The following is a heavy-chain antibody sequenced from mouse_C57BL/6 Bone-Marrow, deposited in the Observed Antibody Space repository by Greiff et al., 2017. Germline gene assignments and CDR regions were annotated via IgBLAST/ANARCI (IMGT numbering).Heavy chain of an antibody. CDR3: ARSGGTGGYFDV. J-gene: IGHJ1*03. V-gene: IGHV1-64*01. CDR2: IHPNSGST. Sequence: VQLQQPGAELVKPGASVKLSCKASGYTFTSYWMHWVKQRPGQGLEWIGMIHPNSGSTNYNEKFKSKATLTVDKSSSTAYMQLSSLTSEDSAVYYCARSGGTGGYFDVWGTGTTVTVSS. D-gene: IGHD3-1*01. CDR1: GYTFTSYW.